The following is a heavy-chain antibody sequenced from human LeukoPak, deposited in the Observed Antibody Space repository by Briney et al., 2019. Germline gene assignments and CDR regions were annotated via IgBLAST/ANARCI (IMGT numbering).Heavy chain of an antibody. CDR2: TNHSGST. Sequence: SETLSLTCAVYGGSFSGYYWSWIRQPPGKGLEWIGETNHSGSTNYNPSLKSRVTISVDTSKNQFSLKLSSVTAADTAVYYCARGLIRYFDWLLTNWFDPWGQGTLVTVSS. D-gene: IGHD3-9*01. CDR1: GGSFSGYY. CDR3: ARGLIRYFDWLLTNWFDP. V-gene: IGHV4-34*01. J-gene: IGHJ5*02.